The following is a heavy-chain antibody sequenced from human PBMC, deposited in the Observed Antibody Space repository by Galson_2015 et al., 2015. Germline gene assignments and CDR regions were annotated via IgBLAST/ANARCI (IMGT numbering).Heavy chain of an antibody. D-gene: IGHD1-1*01. CDR1: GGTFNTYV. CDR3: ARGVYMDYYNLYIIDV. Sequence: SVKVSCKASGGTFNTYVINWVRQAPGQGLEWMGVIIPNFGKTKYARKFKGRVTITADESTSTAYMELSSLRSEDTAVYYCARGVYMDYYNLYIIDVWGQVTAVTVSS. J-gene: IGHJ6*02. V-gene: IGHV1-69*13. CDR2: IIPNFGKT.